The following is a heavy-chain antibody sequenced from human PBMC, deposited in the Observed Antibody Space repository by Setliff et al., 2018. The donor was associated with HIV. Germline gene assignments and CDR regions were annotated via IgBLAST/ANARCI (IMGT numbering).Heavy chain of an antibody. Sequence: PSETLSLTCAIYGGSFSGNYWSWIRQPPGKGLEWIGYIYYSGSTNYNPSLKSRVTISIDTSKHHFSLKMNSVTVADTAVYYCARVIRGVYFYDGTGYYYFDDWGQGALVTVSS. CDR1: GGSFSGNY. V-gene: IGHV4-34*01. J-gene: IGHJ4*02. CDR3: ARVIRGVYFYDGTGYYYFDD. CDR2: IYYSGST. D-gene: IGHD3-10*01.